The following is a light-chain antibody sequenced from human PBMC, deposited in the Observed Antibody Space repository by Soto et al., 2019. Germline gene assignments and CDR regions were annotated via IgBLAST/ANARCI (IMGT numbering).Light chain of an antibody. CDR3: QQYGSSLT. CDR1: QSVDSN. J-gene: IGKJ4*01. V-gene: IGKV3-20*01. Sequence: IVMTQSPATLSVSPGERVTLSCRVSQSVDSNLARYQQRPGHALMCLIYGASSRASDVPARFSGSGSGTDFTLTSSRQEPEDFAVYYRQQYGSSLTFGRGTKVDI. CDR2: GAS.